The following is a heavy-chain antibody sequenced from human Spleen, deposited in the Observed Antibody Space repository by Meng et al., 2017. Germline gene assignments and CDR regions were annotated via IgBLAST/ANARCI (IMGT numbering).Heavy chain of an antibody. J-gene: IGHJ4*02. CDR1: GYTFASYD. D-gene: IGHD3-10*01. CDR2: MNPKSGNT. V-gene: IGHV1-8*01. Sequence: QVQLVQSGAEVKKPGASVKVSCKTSGYTFASYDINWVRQATGQGLEWMGWMNPKSGNTGFAQKFQGRVTMTRNTAISTAYMELSSLRTEDTAVYYCARVMGSVDYWVQGTLVTVSS. CDR3: ARVMGSVDY.